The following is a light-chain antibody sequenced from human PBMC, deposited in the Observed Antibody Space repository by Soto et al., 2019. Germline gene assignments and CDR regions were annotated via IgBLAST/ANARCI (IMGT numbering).Light chain of an antibody. CDR1: QYIGDF. CDR3: QESFFTLGT. J-gene: IGKJ1*01. CDR2: GAS. V-gene: IGKV1-39*01. Sequence: DIQMTPSPSSLSASFGDIVTITCGASQYIGDFLNWYQQTPGKAPKLLIFGASNLHIGVPSRFSGSGSGTEFTLTINNLQREDFATYYCQESFFTLGTFGRGTKVDIK.